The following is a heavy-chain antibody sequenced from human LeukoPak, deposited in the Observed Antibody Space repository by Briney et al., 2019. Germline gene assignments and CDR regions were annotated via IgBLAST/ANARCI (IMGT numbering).Heavy chain of an antibody. Sequence: PGGSLRLSCSASGFTFNNYAMHWVRQAPGKGLEYVSAITSNGGTTYYGDSVRGRFTISRDNSKNTVYLQMSSLRPEDPAVYYCLTHLTGSGDYCGQGTLVTVSS. V-gene: IGHV3-64D*06. D-gene: IGHD3-10*01. J-gene: IGHJ4*02. CDR2: ITSNGGTT. CDR3: LTHLTGSGDY. CDR1: GFTFNNYA.